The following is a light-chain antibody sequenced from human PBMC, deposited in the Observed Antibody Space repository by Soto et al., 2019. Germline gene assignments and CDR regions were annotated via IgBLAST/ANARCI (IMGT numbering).Light chain of an antibody. CDR1: QSVSSN. CDR3: QQRNNWPKIT. V-gene: IGKV3-11*01. Sequence: EIVMTQSPATLSVSPGERATLSCRASQSVSSNLAWYQQKRGQAPRLLMYDASNRASGVPARFSGSGSGTDFTLTISSLEPEDFAVYYCQQRNNWPKITFGQGTRLEIK. CDR2: DAS. J-gene: IGKJ5*01.